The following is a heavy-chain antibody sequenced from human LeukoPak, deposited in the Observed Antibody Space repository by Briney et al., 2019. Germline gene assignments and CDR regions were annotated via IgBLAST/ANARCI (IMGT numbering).Heavy chain of an antibody. CDR2: VWYDGSNK. CDR3: AKDRDTAMEIEY. Sequence: GGSLSLSCAASGFTFSSYGMHWVRRAPAKGLEWVAVVWYDGSNKYYADSVKGRFTISRDNSKNTLYLQMNSLSAEDTAVYYCAKDRDTAMEIEYWGQGTVVTVS. D-gene: IGHD5-18*01. V-gene: IGHV3-33*06. CDR1: GFTFSSYG. J-gene: IGHJ4*02.